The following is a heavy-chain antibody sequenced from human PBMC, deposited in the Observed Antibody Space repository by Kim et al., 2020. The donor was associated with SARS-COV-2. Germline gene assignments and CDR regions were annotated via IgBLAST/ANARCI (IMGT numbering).Heavy chain of an antibody. CDR2: STK. Sequence: STKNSVDSVKDRFTSSRDNSKNTLYLQMSRLRAEDTAIYYCARDYNFRCDYWGQGTVVTVSS. V-gene: IGHV3-30*15. D-gene: IGHD1-20*01. CDR3: ARDYNFRCDY. J-gene: IGHJ4*02.